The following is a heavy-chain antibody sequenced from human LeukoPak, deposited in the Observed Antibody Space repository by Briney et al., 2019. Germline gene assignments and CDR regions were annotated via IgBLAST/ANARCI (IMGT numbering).Heavy chain of an antibody. Sequence: PGGSLRLPCAVPGIPFKKYGMHWVRQAPGKGLEWVATIWHDGSPTMYADSAKGRFTISRDDSKNMLYLQMNSLRAEDTAEYYCVTHYKWDLLVHAFDFWGQGTRVTVSS. J-gene: IGHJ3*01. CDR2: IWHDGSPT. CDR3: VTHYKWDLLVHAFDF. D-gene: IGHD1-26*01. V-gene: IGHV3-33*01. CDR1: GIPFKKYG.